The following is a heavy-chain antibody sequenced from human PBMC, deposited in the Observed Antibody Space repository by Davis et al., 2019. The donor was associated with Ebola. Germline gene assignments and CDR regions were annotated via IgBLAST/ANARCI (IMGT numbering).Heavy chain of an antibody. CDR1: GFTFSSYW. CDR3: ARFIAAAATRNFYGMDV. Sequence: PGGSLRLSCAASGFTFSSYWMTWGRQTPGKGLEWVSSISSSSNYTYYADSVKGRFTISRDNAKNSLYLQMNSLRAEDTALYYCARFIAAAATRNFYGMDVWGQGTTVTVSS. V-gene: IGHV3-21*01. J-gene: IGHJ6*02. CDR2: ISSSSNYT. D-gene: IGHD6-13*01.